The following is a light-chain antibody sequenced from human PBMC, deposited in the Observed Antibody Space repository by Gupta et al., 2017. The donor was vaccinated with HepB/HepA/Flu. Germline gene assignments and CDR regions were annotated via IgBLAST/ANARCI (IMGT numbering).Light chain of an antibody. Sequence: EIVLMQSPATLSVSPGERATLSCRASQRISSNLVWIQQKPGQPPRLLIYGASTRATGVPPRFSGSGFGKEVTLAISSRQLEDFAVYYCQQDMNWHMPIFGQGTKMEIK. J-gene: IGKJ2*01. V-gene: IGKV3-15*01. CDR2: GAS. CDR1: QRISSN. CDR3: QQDMNWHMPI.